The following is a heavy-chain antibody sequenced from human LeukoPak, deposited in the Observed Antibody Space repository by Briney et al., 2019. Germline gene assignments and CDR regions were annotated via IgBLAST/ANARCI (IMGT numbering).Heavy chain of an antibody. CDR3: AKHGSGSYYHFGY. J-gene: IGHJ4*02. CDR2: ISYDGSNK. D-gene: IGHD3-10*01. Sequence: GGSLRLSCAASGFTFSSYGMHWVRQAPGKGLEWVAVISYDGSNKYYADSVKGRFIISRDNSKNTLYLQMNSLRAEDTAVYYCAKHGSGSYYHFGYWGQGTLVTVSS. CDR1: GFTFSSYG. V-gene: IGHV3-30*18.